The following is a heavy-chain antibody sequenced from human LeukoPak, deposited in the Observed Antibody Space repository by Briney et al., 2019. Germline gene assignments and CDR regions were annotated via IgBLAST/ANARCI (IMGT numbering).Heavy chain of an antibody. CDR3: ARAKSDRTLFDACDI. V-gene: IGHV3-11*04. Sequence: GGSLRLSCAASGFTFSDYYMSWIRQAPGKGLEWVSYISRSGSTIYYADSVKGRFTISRDNAKNSLYLQMNSLRAEDTAVYYCARAKSDRTLFDACDIWGQGTMVTVSS. CDR1: GFTFSDYY. CDR2: ISRSGSTI. D-gene: IGHD1-14*01. J-gene: IGHJ3*02.